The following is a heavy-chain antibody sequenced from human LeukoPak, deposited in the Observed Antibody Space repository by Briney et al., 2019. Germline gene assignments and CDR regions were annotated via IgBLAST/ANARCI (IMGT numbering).Heavy chain of an antibody. CDR2: IYTSGYT. D-gene: IGHD2-21*01. J-gene: IGHJ4*02. CDR3: ARLHIVAGNYFDS. CDR1: GHSIRSCY. V-gene: IGHV4-4*07. Sequence: PSETLSLTRNVSGHSIRSCYLSWPRQPGGKALEWIGRIYTSGYTNYNPSFESRVTMSIDTSKSQFSLKLRSVTAADTAVYYCARLHIVAGNYFDSWGLGALVTVSS.